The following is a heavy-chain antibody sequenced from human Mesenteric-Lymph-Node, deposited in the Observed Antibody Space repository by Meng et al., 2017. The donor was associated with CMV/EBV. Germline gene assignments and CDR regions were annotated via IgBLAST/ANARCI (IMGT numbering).Heavy chain of an antibody. J-gene: IGHJ6*02. CDR3: AKDPSGSYYRYGMDV. V-gene: IGHV3-30*02. D-gene: IGHD6-25*01. CDR1: GFTFSSYG. CDR2: IWYDGSNK. Sequence: GESLKISCAASGFTFSSYGMHWVRQAPGKGLEWVAVIWYDGSNKYYADSVKGRFTISRDNSKNTLYLQMNSLRPEDTAVYYCAKDPSGSYYRYGMDVWGQGTTVTVSS.